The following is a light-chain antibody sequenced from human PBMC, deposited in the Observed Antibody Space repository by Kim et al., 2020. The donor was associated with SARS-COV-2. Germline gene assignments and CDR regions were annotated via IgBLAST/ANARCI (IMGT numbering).Light chain of an antibody. J-gene: IGKJ2*01. CDR3: QKYDTLPLA. V-gene: IGKV1-33*01. Sequence: DTQMTQSPPSLSASVGDRVTISCQASQDIKNYLNWYQQKPGRAPKLLIYDTSNLETGVPSRFSGSSSGTDFTLIINSLQPEDIATYYCQKYDTLPLAFGGGTTLEI. CDR1: QDIKNY. CDR2: DTS.